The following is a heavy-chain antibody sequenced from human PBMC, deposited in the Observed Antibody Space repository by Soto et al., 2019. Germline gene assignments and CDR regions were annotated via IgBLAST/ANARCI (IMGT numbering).Heavy chain of an antibody. Sequence: QVQLQESGPGLVKPSGTLSLTCAVSGDSITSSAWWSCVRQPPGKGLEWIGEIHLGGTTNYNPSLXCRVTISVDKSKNQFSLIRNSVTAADTAIYYCARGDTWRLDLWGQGTLVTVSS. CDR1: GDSITSSAW. V-gene: IGHV4-4*02. J-gene: IGHJ5*02. D-gene: IGHD5-18*01. CDR2: IHLGGTT. CDR3: ARGDTWRLDL.